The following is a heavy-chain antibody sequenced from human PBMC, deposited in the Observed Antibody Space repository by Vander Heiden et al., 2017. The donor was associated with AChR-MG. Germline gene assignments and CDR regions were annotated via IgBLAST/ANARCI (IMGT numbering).Heavy chain of an antibody. V-gene: IGHV4-4*02. Sequence: QVHLQESGPGLVKPSGTLSLTCLVSGDSIPSSYWWRWVRQSPGKGLEWIGGIYHTGSTNYNPSLKGRVSMSVDKSKNQFSLTLNSVTAADTAVYYCARDSKDSRGYSHWYFDLWGRGTLVTVSS. CDR2: IYHTGST. D-gene: IGHD6-25*01. CDR1: GDSIPSSYW. CDR3: ARDSKDSRGYSHWYFDL. J-gene: IGHJ2*01.